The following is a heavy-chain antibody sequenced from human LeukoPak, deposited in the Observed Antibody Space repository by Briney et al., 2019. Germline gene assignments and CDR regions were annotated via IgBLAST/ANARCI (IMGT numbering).Heavy chain of an antibody. D-gene: IGHD2-2*01. J-gene: IGHJ3*02. CDR1: GGSISSSSYY. CDR2: IYYSGST. V-gene: IGHV4-30-4*08. Sequence: PSETLSLTCTVSGGSISSSSYYWSWIRQPPGKGLEWIGYIYYSGSTYYNPSLKSRVTISVDTSKNQFSLKLSSVTAADTAVYYCARAGRVVVPAAIRGAFDIWGQGTMVTVSS. CDR3: ARAGRVVVPAAIRGAFDI.